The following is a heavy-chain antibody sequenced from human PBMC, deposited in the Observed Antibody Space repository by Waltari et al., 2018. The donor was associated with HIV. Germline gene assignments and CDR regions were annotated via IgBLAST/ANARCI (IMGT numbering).Heavy chain of an antibody. V-gene: IGHV3-7*01. D-gene: IGHD2-2*01. Sequence: EVLLVESGGGVVQPGGSMRRSCTASGLMFTSYWRSWVRQAPGKGLGWVANLKQVGSEKSSVDAVKGRFTIARDNAKNSLYLQMNSLGAEDTAMYYCAASRTFDYWGQGSLVTVSS. J-gene: IGHJ4*02. CDR3: AASRTFDY. CDR2: LKQVGSEK. CDR1: GLMFTSYW.